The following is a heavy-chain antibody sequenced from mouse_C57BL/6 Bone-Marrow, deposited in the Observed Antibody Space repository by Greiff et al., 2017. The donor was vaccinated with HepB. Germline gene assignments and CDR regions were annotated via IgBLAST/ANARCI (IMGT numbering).Heavy chain of an antibody. CDR2: IDPSDSST. D-gene: IGHD5-1*01. CDR3: ARESNYAMDY. Sequence: QVQLQQPGAELVMPGASVKLSCKASGYTFTSYWMHWVKQRPGQGLEWIGEIDPSDSSTNYNQKFKGKSTLTVDKSSSTAYMQLSSLTSEDSAVYYCARESNYAMDYWGQGTSATVSA. V-gene: IGHV1-69*01. J-gene: IGHJ4*01. CDR1: GYTFTSYW.